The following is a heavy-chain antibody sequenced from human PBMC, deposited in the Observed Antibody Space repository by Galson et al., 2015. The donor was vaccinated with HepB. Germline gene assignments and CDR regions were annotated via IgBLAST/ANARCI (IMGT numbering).Heavy chain of an antibody. J-gene: IGHJ4*02. V-gene: IGHV4-61*01. CDR1: GASVSCTNHY. CDR3: ASWQAILFDY. Sequence: ETLSLTCTVSGASVSCTNHYWTWIRQPPGEGLEWIGHISDSGKTNYNTSLKNRVTITLDTTKNQVSLNLKSVTAADSAVYYCASWQAILFDYWGQGSLVAVSS. CDR2: ISDSGKT.